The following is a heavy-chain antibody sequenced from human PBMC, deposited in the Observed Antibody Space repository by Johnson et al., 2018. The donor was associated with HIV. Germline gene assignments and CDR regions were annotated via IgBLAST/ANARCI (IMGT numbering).Heavy chain of an antibody. V-gene: IGHV3-23*01. CDR2: ISGDDGDT. CDR1: GFTFSSYA. CDR3: ANALILDAFNI. J-gene: IGHJ3*02. D-gene: IGHD2-21*01. Sequence: VQLMESGGGVVRPGGSLRLSCAASGFTFSSYAMTWVRQAPGKGLEWICAISGDDGDTFYADSVKGRFTISRDNSKNTVYLHMSSLTADDTAVYYCANALILDAFNIWGPGTMVTVSS.